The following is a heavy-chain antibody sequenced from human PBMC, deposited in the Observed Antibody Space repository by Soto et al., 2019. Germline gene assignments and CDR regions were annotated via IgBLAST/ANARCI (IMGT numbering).Heavy chain of an antibody. CDR1: GGSISSDDW. CDR2: IYHSGTT. CDR3: ARSDCYGVCRGKWLDP. J-gene: IGHJ5*02. Sequence: QVQLQESGPGLVKPSGTLSLTCAVSGGSISSDDWWTWVRQTPGKGLEWIGEIYHSGTTNYNPSLMSRVTIAGDKAKSQFSLRLDSVTAADTAVYYCARSDCYGVCRGKWLDPWGQGILVTVYS. D-gene: IGHD2-21*02. V-gene: IGHV4-4*02.